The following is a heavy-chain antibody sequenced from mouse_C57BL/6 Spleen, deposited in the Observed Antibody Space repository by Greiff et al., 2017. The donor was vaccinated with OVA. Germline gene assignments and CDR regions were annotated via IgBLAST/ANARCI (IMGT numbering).Heavy chain of an antibody. V-gene: IGHV1-52*01. Sequence: QVQLQQPGAELVRPGSSVKLSCKASGYTFTSYWMHWVKQRPIQGLEWIGNIDPSDSETHYNQKFKDKATLTVDKSSSTAYMQLSSLTSEDSAVYYCAREGTTVVPYWYFDVWGTGTTVTVSS. CDR3: AREGTTVVPYWYFDV. D-gene: IGHD1-1*01. CDR1: GYTFTSYW. CDR2: IDPSDSET. J-gene: IGHJ1*03.